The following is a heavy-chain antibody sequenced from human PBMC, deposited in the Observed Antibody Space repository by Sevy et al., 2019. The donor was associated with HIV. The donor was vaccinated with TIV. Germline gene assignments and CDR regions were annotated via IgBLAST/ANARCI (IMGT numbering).Heavy chain of an antibody. Sequence: GGSLRLSCAASGFTFSSYAMSWVRQAPGKGLEWVSAISGSGGSTYYADSVKGRFTISRDNSKNTLYLQMNSLRAEDTAVYYWAKARSSSSRGFDYWGQGTLVTVSS. CDR1: GFTFSSYA. CDR3: AKARSSSSRGFDY. CDR2: ISGSGGST. D-gene: IGHD6-6*01. J-gene: IGHJ4*02. V-gene: IGHV3-23*01.